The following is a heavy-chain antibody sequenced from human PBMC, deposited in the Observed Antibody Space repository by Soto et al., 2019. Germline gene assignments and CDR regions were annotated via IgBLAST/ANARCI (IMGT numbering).Heavy chain of an antibody. D-gene: IGHD3-10*01. CDR3: ARNMDYYYGPGSGNGHGV. Sequence: QVQLVQSGAEVKEPGDSVRVSCEASGYTFTAYYIHWVRQAPGQGLEWMGWINPKFGDTTYAQDFQGRLTLTRDMSISPGYMDLSRLTSDDTAIYYCARNMDYYYGPGSGNGHGVWGQGTTVNVFS. CDR1: GYTFTAYY. J-gene: IGHJ6*02. V-gene: IGHV1-2*02. CDR2: INPKFGDT.